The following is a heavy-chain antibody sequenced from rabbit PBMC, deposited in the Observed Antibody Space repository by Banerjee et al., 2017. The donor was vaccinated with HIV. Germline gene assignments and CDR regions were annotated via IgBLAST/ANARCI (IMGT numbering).Heavy chain of an antibody. Sequence: QSLEESGGDLVKPGASLTLTCTASGFSFSSGYDMCWVRQAPGKGLEWIACIYAGSSDYTYHASWAKGRFTISKTSSTTVTLQLTSLTAADTATYFCARNAGYANGGDGYFKLWGPGTLVTVS. J-gene: IGHJ4*01. CDR3: ARNAGYANGGDGYFKL. D-gene: IGHD6-1*01. CDR1: GFSFSSGYD. V-gene: IGHV1S40*01. CDR2: IYAGSSDYT.